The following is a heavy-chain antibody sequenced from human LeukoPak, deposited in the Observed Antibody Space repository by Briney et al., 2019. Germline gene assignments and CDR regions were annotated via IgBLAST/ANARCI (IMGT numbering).Heavy chain of an antibody. D-gene: IGHD6-6*01. J-gene: IGHJ4*02. V-gene: IGHV3-23*01. CDR3: AKNTQYSGYYDC. CDR1: GFTFSSYP. CDR2: ISDSGGIT. Sequence: GGSLRLSCAASGFTFSSYPMTWVRQAPGKGPEWVSFISDSGGITYYADSVQGRFTISRDNSKNTLYLQMNSLRAEDTAVYYCAKNTQYSGYYDCWGQGTLVAVSS.